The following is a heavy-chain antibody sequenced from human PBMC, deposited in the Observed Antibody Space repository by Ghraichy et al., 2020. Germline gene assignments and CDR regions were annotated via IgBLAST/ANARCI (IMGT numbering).Heavy chain of an antibody. D-gene: IGHD1-1*01. J-gene: IGHJ4*02. CDR2: ISSASDAT. CDR1: GFSFGGYS. CDR3: ARDRMEPNFDY. Sequence: GESLNISCAASGFSFGGYSMNWVRQAPGKGLEWLSYISSASDATRYADSVKGRFTISRDNAKNSLYLQMNSLREEDTAVYYCARDRMEPNFDYWGQGTLVAVSS. V-gene: IGHV3-48*02.